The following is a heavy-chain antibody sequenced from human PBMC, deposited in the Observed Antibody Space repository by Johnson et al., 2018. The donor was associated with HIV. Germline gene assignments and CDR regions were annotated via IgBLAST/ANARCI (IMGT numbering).Heavy chain of an antibody. V-gene: IGHV3-9*01. CDR1: GFSFDDYA. Sequence: VQLVESGGGLVQPGGSLRLSCATSGFSFDDYAMHWVRQGPGKGLEWVAGIGWNGLTIGYVDSVKGRFTISSDDATNSLYLRMDSLRTEDTAFYYCANDLNYGSYLLGFVVWGQGTMVTVSS. J-gene: IGHJ3*01. CDR3: ANDLNYGSYLLGFVV. CDR2: IGWNGLTI. D-gene: IGHD3-10*01.